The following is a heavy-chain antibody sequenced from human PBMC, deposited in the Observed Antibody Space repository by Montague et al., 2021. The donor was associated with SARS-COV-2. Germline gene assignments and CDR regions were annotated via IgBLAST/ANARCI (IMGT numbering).Heavy chain of an antibody. J-gene: IGHJ4*02. D-gene: IGHD1-1*01. Sequence: SETLSLTCGVSGGSIAGYYWSWIRQPPGKGLEWIGYVYYTGSTKYNPSLKTRVPLSLDTPKNHFSLKLASVTAADTAVYYCARAENTCFFANCVNYFDSWGRGALVTVSS. CDR2: VYYTGST. CDR3: ARAENTCFFANCVNYFDS. CDR1: GGSIAGYY. V-gene: IGHV4-59*01.